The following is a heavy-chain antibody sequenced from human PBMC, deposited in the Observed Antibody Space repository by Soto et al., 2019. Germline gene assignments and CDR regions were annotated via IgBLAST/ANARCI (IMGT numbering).Heavy chain of an antibody. J-gene: IGHJ4*02. CDR1: GFSFGNHA. CDR2: ISGNSANT. V-gene: IGHV3-23*01. CDR3: ARASTIGWGIFDY. D-gene: IGHD3-16*01. Sequence: EVQLLESGGGLVQPGGSLRLSCAASGFSFGNHAMTWVRQAPGKGLEWFSAISGNSANTFFADSVKGRFIIFRDNSKSPLYLQMNSRRVEDTAIYYCARASTIGWGIFDYWGQGALIIVSS.